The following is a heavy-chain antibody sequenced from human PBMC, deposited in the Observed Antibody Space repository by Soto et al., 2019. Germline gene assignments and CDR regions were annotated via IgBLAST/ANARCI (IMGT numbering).Heavy chain of an antibody. J-gene: IGHJ4*02. CDR1: GDSITSNSYF. CDR3: ARSDGRY. V-gene: IGHV4-39*07. CDR2: IYYIGTT. Sequence: SETLSLTCTVSGDSITSNSYFWAWIRQPPGKGLEWIGSIYYIGTTYYNPSLKSRVTISVDRSKNQFSLKLSSVTAADTAVYYCARSDGRYWGQGTLVTVSS.